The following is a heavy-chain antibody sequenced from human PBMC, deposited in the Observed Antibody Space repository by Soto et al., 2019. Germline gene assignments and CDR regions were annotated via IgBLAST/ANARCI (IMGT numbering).Heavy chain of an antibody. CDR1: GFTFSSYW. V-gene: IGHV3-7*05. CDR3: ARVPDSGYDLSHFDY. CDR2: IKQDGSEK. J-gene: IGHJ4*02. D-gene: IGHD5-12*01. Sequence: GGSLRLSCAASGFTFSSYWMSWVRQAPGKGLEWVANIKQDGSEKYYVDSVKGRFTISRDNAKNSLYLQMNSLRAEDTAVYYCARVPDSGYDLSHFDYWGQGTLVTVSS.